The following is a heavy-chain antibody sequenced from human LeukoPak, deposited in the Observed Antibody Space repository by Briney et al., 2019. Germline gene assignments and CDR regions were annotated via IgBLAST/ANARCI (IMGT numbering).Heavy chain of an antibody. D-gene: IGHD6-19*01. CDR2: IIPILGIA. CDR1: VGTFSSYT. CDR3: AREPHRIAVAGNDY. J-gene: IGHJ4*02. V-gene: IGHV1-69*04. Sequence: GASVKVSCKASVGTFSSYTISWVRQAPGQGLEWMGRIIPILGIANYAQKFQGRVTITADKSTSTAYMELSSLRSEDTAVYYCAREPHRIAVAGNDYWGQGTLVTVSS.